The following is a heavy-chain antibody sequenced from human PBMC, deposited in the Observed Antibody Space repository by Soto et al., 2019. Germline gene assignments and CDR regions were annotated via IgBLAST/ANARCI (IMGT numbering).Heavy chain of an antibody. J-gene: IGHJ4*02. V-gene: IGHV3-33*01. CDR2: IWYDGSNK. D-gene: IGHD6-13*01. Sequence: GGSLRLSCAASGFTFSSYGMHWVRQAPGKGLEWVAVIWYDGSNKYYADYVKGRFTISRDNSKNTLYLQMNSLRAEDTALYYCARFPSSSLEHLDYWGQGTLVTVSS. CDR3: ARFPSSSLEHLDY. CDR1: GFTFSSYG.